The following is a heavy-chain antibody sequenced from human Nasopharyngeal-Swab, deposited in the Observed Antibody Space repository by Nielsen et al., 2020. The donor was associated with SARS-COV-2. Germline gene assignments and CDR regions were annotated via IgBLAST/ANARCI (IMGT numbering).Heavy chain of an antibody. CDR2: ISGSGGST. V-gene: IGHV3-23*01. J-gene: IGHJ4*02. D-gene: IGHD2-8*01. CDR1: GFTFSSYA. Sequence: GESLKIPCAASGFTFSSYALSWVRQGPGKGLEWVSVISGSGGSTYYADSVKGRFTISRDNSKKALYLQMNSLRAEDTAVYYCAKELVSEGTNGGFDYRGQGALVSVSS. CDR3: AKELVSEGTNGGFDY.